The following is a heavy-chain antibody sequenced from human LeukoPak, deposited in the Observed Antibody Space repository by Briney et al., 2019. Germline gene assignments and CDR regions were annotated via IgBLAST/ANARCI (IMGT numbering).Heavy chain of an antibody. J-gene: IGHJ5*02. CDR2: ISPGGPT. D-gene: IGHD3-10*01. CDR1: GFPFSSHG. Sequence: PGGSLRLSCAGSGFPFSSHGMNWVRQAPGKGLEWVSGISPGGPTYYADSVKGRFTISRDNSKNTLYLQMNSLRAEDTAVYYCARELLWFGVNWFDPWGQGTLVTVSS. V-gene: IGHV3-23*01. CDR3: ARELLWFGVNWFDP.